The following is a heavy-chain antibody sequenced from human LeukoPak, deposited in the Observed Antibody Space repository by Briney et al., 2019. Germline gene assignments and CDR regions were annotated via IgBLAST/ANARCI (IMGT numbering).Heavy chain of an antibody. Sequence: ASVKVSCKASGGTFSSYAISWVRQAPGQGLEWMGGIIPIFGTANYAQKFQGRVTITADKSTSTAYMELSSLRSEDTAVSYCAREGYSSGWYNYFDYWGKGTLVTVSS. CDR3: AREGYSSGWYNYFDY. CDR2: IIPIFGTA. CDR1: GGTFSSYA. D-gene: IGHD6-19*01. J-gene: IGHJ4*02. V-gene: IGHV1-69*06.